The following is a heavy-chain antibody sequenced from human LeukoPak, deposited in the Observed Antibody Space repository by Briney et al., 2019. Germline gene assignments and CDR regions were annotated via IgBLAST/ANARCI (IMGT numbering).Heavy chain of an antibody. CDR1: GYTLTELS. Sequence: GASVKVSCKVSGYTLTELSMHWVRQAPGKGLEWMGGFDPEDGETIYAQKFQGRVTMTEDTSTDTAYMELSRLRSDDTAVYYCARTYCGGDCYLNDAFDIWGQGTMVTVSS. CDR3: ARTYCGGDCYLNDAFDI. V-gene: IGHV1-24*01. CDR2: FDPEDGET. J-gene: IGHJ3*02. D-gene: IGHD2-21*01.